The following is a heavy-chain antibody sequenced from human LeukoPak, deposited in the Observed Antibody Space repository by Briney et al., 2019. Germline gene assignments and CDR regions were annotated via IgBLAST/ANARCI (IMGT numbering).Heavy chain of an antibody. CDR2: ISGSGGST. CDR1: GFTFSSYG. D-gene: IGHD1-26*01. Sequence: GGSLRLSCAASGFTFSSYGMSWVRQAPGKGLEWVSAISGSGGSTYYADSVKGRFTISRDNSKNTLYLQMNSLRAEDTAVYYCAKGHHRGIVGATLSTWGQGTLVTVSS. CDR3: AKGHHRGIVGATLST. V-gene: IGHV3-23*01. J-gene: IGHJ4*02.